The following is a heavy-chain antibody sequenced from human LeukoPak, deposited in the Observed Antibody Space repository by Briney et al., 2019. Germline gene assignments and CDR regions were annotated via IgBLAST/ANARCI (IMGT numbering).Heavy chain of an antibody. D-gene: IGHD5-12*01. CDR1: GYTFTGYY. J-gene: IGHJ4*02. CDR3: ARDYKVATITYGY. V-gene: IGHV1-2*02. Sequence: ASVKVSCKASGYTFTGYYMHWVRQAPGQGLEWMRWINPNSGGTNYAQKFQGRVTMTRDTSISIAYMELSRLRSDDTAVYYCARDYKVATITYGYWGQGTLVTVSS. CDR2: INPNSGGT.